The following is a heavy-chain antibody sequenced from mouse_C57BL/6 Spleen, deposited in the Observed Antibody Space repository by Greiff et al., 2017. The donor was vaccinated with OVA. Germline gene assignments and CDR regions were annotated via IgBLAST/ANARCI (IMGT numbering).Heavy chain of an antibody. J-gene: IGHJ1*03. CDR1: GFTFSSYG. Sequence: EVKLMESGGDLVKPGGSLKLSCAASGFTFSSYGMSWVRQTPDKRLEWVATISSGGSYTYYPDSVKGRFPISRDNAKNTLYLQMSSLKSEDTAMYYCARPGGYDQGYFDVWGTGTTVTVSS. CDR3: ARPGGYDQGYFDV. V-gene: IGHV5-6*01. CDR2: ISSGGSYT. D-gene: IGHD2-2*01.